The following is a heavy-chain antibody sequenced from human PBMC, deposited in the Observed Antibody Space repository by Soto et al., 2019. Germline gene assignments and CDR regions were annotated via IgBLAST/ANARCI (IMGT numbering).Heavy chain of an antibody. CDR2: IWYDGSNK. V-gene: IGHV3-33*01. CDR3: ARDPNSYDPPLGFDY. CDR1: GFTFSSYG. D-gene: IGHD5-18*01. Sequence: QTGGSLRLSCAASGFTFSSYGMHWVRQAPGKGLEWVAVIWYDGSNKYYADSVKGRFTISRDNSKNTLYLQMNSLRAEDTAVYYCARDPNSYDPPLGFDYWGQGTLVTVSS. J-gene: IGHJ4*02.